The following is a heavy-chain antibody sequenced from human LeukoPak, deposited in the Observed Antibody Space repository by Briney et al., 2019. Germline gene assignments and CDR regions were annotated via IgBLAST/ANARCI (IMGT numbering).Heavy chain of an antibody. V-gene: IGHV4-59*12. CDR2: IYYSGST. J-gene: IGHJ4*02. CDR1: GDSISSYY. CDR3: ARGSVHYYFDY. Sequence: SETLSLTCTVSGDSISSYYWSWIRQPPGKGLEWIGYIYYSGSTYYNPSLKSRVTISVDTSKNQFSLKLSSVTAADTAVYYCARGSVHYYFDYWGQGTLVTVSS.